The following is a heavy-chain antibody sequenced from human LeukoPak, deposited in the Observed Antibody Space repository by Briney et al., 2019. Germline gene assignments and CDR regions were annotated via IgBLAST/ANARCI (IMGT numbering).Heavy chain of an antibody. CDR2: IIPIFGTA. CDR1: GGTFSSYA. V-gene: IGHV1-69*05. J-gene: IGHJ4*02. D-gene: IGHD4-17*01. CDR3: ARDPSIYGDYGFDY. Sequence: ASVKVSCKASGGTFSSYAISWVRQAPGQGLEWMGRIIPIFGTANYAQKFQGRVTITTDESTSTAYMELSSLRSEDTAVYYCARDPSIYGDYGFDYWGQGTLVTVSS.